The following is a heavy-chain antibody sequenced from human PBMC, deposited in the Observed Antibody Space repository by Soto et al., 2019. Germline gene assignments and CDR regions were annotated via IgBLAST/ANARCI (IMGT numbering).Heavy chain of an antibody. D-gene: IGHD6-19*01. CDR3: ARDLVRQWLVRFDY. CDR1: GYTFTSYG. J-gene: IGHJ4*02. Sequence: QVQLVQSGAEVKKPGASVKVSCKASGYTFTSYGISWVRQAPGQGLEWMGWISAYNGNTNYAQKLQGRVTMTTDTXXXTAYXEXXXXXXXXXXXXXCARDLVRQWLVRFDYWGQGTLVTVSS. V-gene: IGHV1-18*01. CDR2: ISAYNGNT.